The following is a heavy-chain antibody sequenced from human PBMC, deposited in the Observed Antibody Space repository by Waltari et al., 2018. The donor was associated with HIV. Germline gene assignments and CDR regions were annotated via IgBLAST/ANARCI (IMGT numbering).Heavy chain of an antibody. CDR1: GYTFTGYS. D-gene: IGHD1-7*01. J-gene: IGHJ6*02. CDR2: INPNSGRT. Sequence: QVQLVQSGAEVKKPGASVKVSCKASGYTFTGYSMHWVRQAPGQGLEWMGWINPNSGRTNYAQKFKGRVTMTRDTSISTAYMELSRLRSDDTAVYYCARDRARTTDYYYYGMDVWGQGTTVTVSS. V-gene: IGHV1-2*02. CDR3: ARDRARTTDYYYYGMDV.